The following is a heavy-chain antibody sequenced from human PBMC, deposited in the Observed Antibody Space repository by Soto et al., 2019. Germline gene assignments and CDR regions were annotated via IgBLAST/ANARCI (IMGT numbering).Heavy chain of an antibody. CDR1: GYTFTSYY. V-gene: IGHV1-46*01. J-gene: IGHJ6*02. CDR2: INPSGGST. Sequence: ASVKVSCKASGYTFTSYYMHWVRQAPGQGLEWMGIINPSGGSTSYAQKFQGRVTMTRDTSTSTVYMELSSLRSEDTAVYYCARAMVRGDYYYYGMDVWGQGTTVTVS. D-gene: IGHD3-10*01. CDR3: ARAMVRGDYYYYGMDV.